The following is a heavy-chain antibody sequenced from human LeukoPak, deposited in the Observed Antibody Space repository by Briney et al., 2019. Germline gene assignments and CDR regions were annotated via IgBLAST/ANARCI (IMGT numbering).Heavy chain of an antibody. D-gene: IGHD2-2*01. CDR2: ISSSSSVI. V-gene: IGHV3-48*01. Sequence: GGSLTLACAASGFTFSSYSMNWVRQAPGKGLEWVSYISSSSSVIYYADSVKGRFTISRDNAKSSLYLQMNSLRAEDTAAYYCARAADCSSTSCYLYHFDYWGQGTLVTVSS. CDR1: GFTFSSYS. CDR3: ARAADCSSTSCYLYHFDY. J-gene: IGHJ4*02.